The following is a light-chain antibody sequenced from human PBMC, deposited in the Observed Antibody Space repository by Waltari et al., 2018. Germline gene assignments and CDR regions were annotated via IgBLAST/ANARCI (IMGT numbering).Light chain of an antibody. V-gene: IGLV1-51*01. CDR1: SSNIGINF. CDR2: YMV. J-gene: IGLJ3*02. CDR3: GTWDNSLSAGV. Sequence: QSVLTQPPSVSAAPGQKVTISCSGSSSNIGINFVSWYQHLPGTAPKLLIYYMVQRPSGIPAVFSGSKSGTSATLGITGLQTGDEADYYCGTWDNSLSAGVIGGGTKLTVL.